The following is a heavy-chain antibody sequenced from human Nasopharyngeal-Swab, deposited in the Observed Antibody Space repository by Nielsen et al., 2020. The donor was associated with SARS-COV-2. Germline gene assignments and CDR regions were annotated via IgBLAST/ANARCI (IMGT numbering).Heavy chain of an antibody. CDR1: GFTFSSYA. D-gene: IGHD1-26*01. V-gene: IGHV3-30*04. J-gene: IGHJ6*03. CDR2: ISNAGNDK. Sequence: GGSLRLSCAASGFTFSSYAMHWVRQAPGNGLEWVAAISNAGNDKYYADSVKGRFSISRDNSKNTLYLQMNSLRAEDTAVYYCARDPERSYNHFYYMDVWGKGTTVTISS. CDR3: ARDPERSYNHFYYMDV.